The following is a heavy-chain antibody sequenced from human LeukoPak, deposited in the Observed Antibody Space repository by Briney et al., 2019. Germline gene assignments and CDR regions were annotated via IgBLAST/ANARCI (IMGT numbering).Heavy chain of an antibody. D-gene: IGHD2-15*01. J-gene: IGHJ4*02. V-gene: IGHV3-23*01. CDR3: AKASGPPRGGFDY. CDR2: ISGSGGST. Sequence: GGSLRLSCAASGFTFSSYAMSWVRQAPGKGLEWVSAISGSGGSTYYADSVKGRFTISRDNSKNTLYLQMNSLRAEGTAVYYCAKASGPPRGGFDYWGQGTLVTVSS. CDR1: GFTFSSYA.